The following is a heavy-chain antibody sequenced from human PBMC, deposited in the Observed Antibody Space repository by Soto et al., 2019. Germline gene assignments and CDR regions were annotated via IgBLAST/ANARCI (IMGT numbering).Heavy chain of an antibody. D-gene: IGHD6-13*01. J-gene: IGHJ6*02. V-gene: IGHV1-69*13. CDR2: IIPIFGTA. CDR3: ARVGGYSSSWYNPDYYYGMDV. CDR1: GGTFSSYA. Sequence: GASVKVSCKASGGTFSSYAISWVRQAPGQGLEWMGGIIPIFGTANYAQKFQGRVTITADEFTSTAYMELSSLRSEDTAVYYCARVGGYSSSWYNPDYYYGMDVWGQGTTVTVSS.